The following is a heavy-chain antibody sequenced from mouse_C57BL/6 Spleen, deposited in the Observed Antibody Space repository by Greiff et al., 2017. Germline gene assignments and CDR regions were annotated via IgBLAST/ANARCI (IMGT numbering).Heavy chain of an antibody. CDR1: GFTFSDYG. CDR3: ASPNYYGSSYTPYAMDY. D-gene: IGHD1-1*01. Sequence: EVKLVESGGGLVKPGGSLKLSCAASGFTFSDYGMHWVRQAPQKGLECVAYISSGSNTIYYADTVKVRFTISRDNAKNTLFLQMTSLRSEDTAMYYCASPNYYGSSYTPYAMDYWGQGTSVTVSS. J-gene: IGHJ4*01. CDR2: ISSGSNTI. V-gene: IGHV5-17*01.